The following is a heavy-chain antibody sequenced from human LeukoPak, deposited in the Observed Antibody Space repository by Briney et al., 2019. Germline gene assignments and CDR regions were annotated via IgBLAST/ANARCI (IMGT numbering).Heavy chain of an antibody. J-gene: IGHJ4*02. CDR1: GFTFTSFA. Sequence: GGSLRLSCAASGFTFTSFAMSWVRQAPGKGLEWVSTISRSGVATYYANSVKGRFTISRGNSKNTVYLQMNSLRPEDTALYYCKKDLRYYYADNHSERDDHDYWGQGTLVTVSS. V-gene: IGHV3-23*01. CDR3: KKDLRYYYADNHSERDDHDY. CDR2: ISRSGVAT. D-gene: IGHD4-23*01.